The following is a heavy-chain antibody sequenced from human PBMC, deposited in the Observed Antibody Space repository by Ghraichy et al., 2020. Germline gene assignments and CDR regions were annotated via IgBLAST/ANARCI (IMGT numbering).Heavy chain of an antibody. J-gene: IGHJ6*02. CDR2: ISGSGDST. CDR3: ARDRSINSNYAYYGMDV. Sequence: SCAASGFTFSSYAMSWVRQAPGKGLEWVSAISGSGDSTYYADSVKGRFTISRDNSKNTLYLQMNSLRAEDTAVYYCARDRSINSNYAYYGMDVWGQGTTVTVSS. CDR1: GFTFSSYA. D-gene: IGHD4-11*01. V-gene: IGHV3-23*01.